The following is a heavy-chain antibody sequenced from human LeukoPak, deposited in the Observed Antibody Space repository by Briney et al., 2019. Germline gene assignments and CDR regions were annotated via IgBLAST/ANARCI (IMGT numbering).Heavy chain of an antibody. CDR2: ISGSGGST. Sequence: GGSLRLSCAASGFTFSSHAMSWVRQAPGKGLEWVSAISGSGGSTYYAESAKGRFTISRDNSKNTLYLQMNSLRAEDTAVYYCAKDPTYFYDSSGSSAFDIWGQGTKVTVSS. V-gene: IGHV3-23*01. CDR1: GFTFSSHA. CDR3: AKDPTYFYDSSGSSAFDI. D-gene: IGHD3-22*01. J-gene: IGHJ3*02.